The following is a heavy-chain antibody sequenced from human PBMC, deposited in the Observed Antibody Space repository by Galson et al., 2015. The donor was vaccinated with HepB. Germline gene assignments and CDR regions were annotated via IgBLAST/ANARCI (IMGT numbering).Heavy chain of an antibody. V-gene: IGHV4-59*08. D-gene: IGHD3-3*01. J-gene: IGHJ4*02. CDR1: GGSISSYY. Sequence: ETLSLTCTVSGGSISSYYWSWIRQPPGKGLEWIGYIYYSGSTNYNPSLKSRVTISVDTSKNQFSLKLSSVTAADTAVYYCERLVKEWYFDYWGQETLVTVSS. CDR2: IYYSGST. CDR3: ERLVKEWYFDY.